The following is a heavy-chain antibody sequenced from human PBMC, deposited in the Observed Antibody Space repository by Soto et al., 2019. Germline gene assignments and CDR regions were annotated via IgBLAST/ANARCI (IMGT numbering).Heavy chain of an antibody. CDR1: GYTFTSYG. CDR3: ARGGSWNYVYGMDV. V-gene: IGHV1-18*01. J-gene: IGHJ6*02. Sequence: VSVKVSCKSSGYTFTSYGICWVRQAPGQGLEWVGWISAYNGNTNYAQKLQGRVTMTTDTSTSTAYMELRSLRSDDTAVYYCARGGSWNYVYGMDVWGQGTTVTVSS. D-gene: IGHD1-7*01. CDR2: ISAYNGNT.